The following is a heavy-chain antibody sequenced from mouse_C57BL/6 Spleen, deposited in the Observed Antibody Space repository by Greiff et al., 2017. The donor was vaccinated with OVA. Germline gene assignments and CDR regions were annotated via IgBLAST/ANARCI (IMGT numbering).Heavy chain of an antibody. V-gene: IGHV1-61*01. CDR2: IYPSDSET. CDR3: ARGGTGGFDY. CDR1: GYTFTSYW. D-gene: IGHD3-3*01. Sequence: QVQLQQPGAELVRPGSSVKLSCKASGYTFTSYWMDWVKQRPGQGLEWIGNIYPSDSETHYNQKFKDKATLTVDKSSSTAYMQLSSLTSEDSAVYYCARGGTGGFDYWGQGTTLTVSS. J-gene: IGHJ2*01.